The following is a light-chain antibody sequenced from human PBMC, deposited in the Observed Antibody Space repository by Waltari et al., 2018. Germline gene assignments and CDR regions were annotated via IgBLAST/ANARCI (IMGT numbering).Light chain of an antibody. Sequence: DIQMTQSPSSLSASVGDRVTITCRASQSISSYLNWYQQKPGKAPKLLIYAASSLQSGVPSRFSGSGSGTDFTLTISSLQPEDFATYYCQQSYSTAPETFGQGTRVDMK. CDR1: QSISSY. J-gene: IGKJ1*01. V-gene: IGKV1-39*01. CDR2: AAS. CDR3: QQSYSTAPET.